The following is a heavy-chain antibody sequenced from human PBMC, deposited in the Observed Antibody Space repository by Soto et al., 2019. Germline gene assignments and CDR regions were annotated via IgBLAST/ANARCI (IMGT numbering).Heavy chain of an antibody. CDR1: GGSISSGGYY. V-gene: IGHV4-31*03. D-gene: IGHD3-16*01. CDR3: GREGGSSGDGMDV. CDR2: SYFSGST. Sequence: QVQLQESGPGLVKPSQTLSLTCTVSGGSISSGGYYWGWIRQHPGKGLEWIGHSYFSGSTYYNPFLQGRVNISVDPSKEQFSVKLAPVTAADKAGYYCGREGGSSGDGMDVWGQGTTVTVSS. J-gene: IGHJ6*02.